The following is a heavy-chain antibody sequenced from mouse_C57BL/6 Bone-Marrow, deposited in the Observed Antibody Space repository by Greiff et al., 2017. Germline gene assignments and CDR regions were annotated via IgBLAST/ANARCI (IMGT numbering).Heavy chain of an antibody. V-gene: IGHV1-64*01. J-gene: IGHJ4*01. Sequence: QVHVKQPGAELVKPGASVKLSCTASGYTFTNYWMHWVKQRPGQGLEWIGMMHPNGGSPDYNEKFKSEATLSVDKSSRTAYMVLSSLTSEDSAVYYCARSYDYDDYTMDYWGQGTSVTVSS. CDR1: GYTFTNYW. D-gene: IGHD2-4*01. CDR2: MHPNGGSP. CDR3: ARSYDYDDYTMDY.